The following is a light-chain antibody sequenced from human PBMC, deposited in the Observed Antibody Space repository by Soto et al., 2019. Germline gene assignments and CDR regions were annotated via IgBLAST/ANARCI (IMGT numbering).Light chain of an antibody. J-gene: IGKJ1*01. V-gene: IGKV2-30*01. CDR2: KVS. CDR1: QSLVSSDGNTY. CDR3: MQALQTPWT. Sequence: DVVMTQSPLSLPVTLGQPASISCRSSQSLVSSDGNTYLNWFQHRPGQSPRRLIYKVSIRSSGVPDRFSGSGSGTDFTLKISRVEAEDVGVYYCMQALQTPWTFGQGTKVDIK.